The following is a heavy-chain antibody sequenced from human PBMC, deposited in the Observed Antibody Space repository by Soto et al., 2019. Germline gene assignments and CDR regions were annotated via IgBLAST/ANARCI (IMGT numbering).Heavy chain of an antibody. D-gene: IGHD6-13*01. Sequence: LRLSCAASGFTFSSYAMHWVRQAPGKGLEWVAVISYDGSNKYYADSVKGRFTISRDNSKNTLYLQMNSLRAEDTAVYYCARDPPSVAAAGIDYWGQGTLVTVSS. CDR1: GFTFSSYA. CDR3: ARDPPSVAAAGIDY. J-gene: IGHJ4*02. CDR2: ISYDGSNK. V-gene: IGHV3-30-3*01.